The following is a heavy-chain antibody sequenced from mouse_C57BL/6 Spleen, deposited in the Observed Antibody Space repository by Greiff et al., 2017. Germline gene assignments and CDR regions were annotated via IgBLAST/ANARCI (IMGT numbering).Heavy chain of an antibody. V-gene: IGHV1-15*01. Sequence: QVQLQQSGAELVRPGASVTLSCKASGYTFTDYEMHWVKQTPVHGLEWIGAIDPETGGTAYNQKFKGKAILTADKSSSPAYMELRSLTSEDSAVYYCTRGPSLPHFDYWGQGTTLTVSS. J-gene: IGHJ2*01. CDR1: GYTFTDYE. D-gene: IGHD5-5*01. CDR3: TRGPSLPHFDY. CDR2: IDPETGGT.